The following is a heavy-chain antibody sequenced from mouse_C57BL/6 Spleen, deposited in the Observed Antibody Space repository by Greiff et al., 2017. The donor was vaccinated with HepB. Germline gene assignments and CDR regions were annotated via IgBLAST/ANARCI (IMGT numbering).Heavy chain of an antibody. CDR2: ISYSGST. Sequence: EVQRVESGPGMVKPSQSLSLTCTVTGYSITSGYDWHWIRHFPGNKLEWMGYISYSGSTNYNPSLKSRISITHDTSKNHFFLKLNSVTTEDTATYYCARGGATRMDYWGQGTSVTVSS. D-gene: IGHD1-1*01. J-gene: IGHJ4*01. CDR3: ARGGATRMDY. V-gene: IGHV3-1*01. CDR1: GYSITSGYD.